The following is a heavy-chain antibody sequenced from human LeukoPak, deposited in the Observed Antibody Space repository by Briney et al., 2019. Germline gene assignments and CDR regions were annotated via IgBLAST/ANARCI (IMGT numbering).Heavy chain of an antibody. J-gene: IGHJ5*02. CDR3: ARGGNYLRFDP. CDR1: GYTFTNYI. D-gene: IGHD1-26*01. V-gene: IGHV1-18*01. CDR2: ISAYKCTT. Sequence: ASVKVSCKASGYTFTNYIISWVRQAPGQRLEWMGWISAYKCTTNYAQKLQGRVTMTTDTSTATAYMELRSLRSDDTAVYYCARGGNYLRFDPWGQGTLATLSS.